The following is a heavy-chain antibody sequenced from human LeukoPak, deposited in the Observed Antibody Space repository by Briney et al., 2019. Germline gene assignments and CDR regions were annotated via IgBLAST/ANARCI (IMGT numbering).Heavy chain of an antibody. D-gene: IGHD3-3*01. J-gene: IGHJ5*02. V-gene: IGHV4-34*01. CDR3: ERGGTLFGVVIMSFRSARTYNWFDP. Sequence: SETLSLTCAVYGGSFSGYYWSWIRQPPGKGLEWIGEINHSGSTNYNPSLKSRVTISVETSKSQFSLNLSSVPAADTAVSYCERGGTLFGVVIMSFRSARTYNWFDPWGEGTLVSVSS. CDR2: INHSGST. CDR1: GGSFSGYY.